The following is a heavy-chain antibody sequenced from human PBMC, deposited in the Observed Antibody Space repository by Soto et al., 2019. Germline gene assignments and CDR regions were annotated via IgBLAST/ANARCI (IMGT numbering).Heavy chain of an antibody. J-gene: IGHJ4*02. V-gene: IGHV3-23*01. CDR3: AKDSPRSIAVAGKGKIDY. D-gene: IGHD6-19*01. Sequence: GGSLRLSCAASGFTFSSYAMSWVRQAPGEGLEWVSAISGSGGSTYYADSVKGRFAISRENSKNTLYLQMNSLRAEDTAVYYCAKDSPRSIAVAGKGKIDYWGQGTLVTVSS. CDR2: ISGSGGST. CDR1: GFTFSSYA.